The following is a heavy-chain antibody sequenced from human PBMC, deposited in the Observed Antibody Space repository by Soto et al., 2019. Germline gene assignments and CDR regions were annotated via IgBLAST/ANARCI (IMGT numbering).Heavy chain of an antibody. D-gene: IGHD6-19*01. V-gene: IGHV3-21*02. Sequence: EVQLVESGGGLVKPGGSLRLSCAASGFTFSTYSMNWIRQAPGKGLEWVSSISSSSTYIYYADSVKGRFTISRDNAKNSLYLQMNSLRAEDTAVYYCARDTVAGQFDPWGQGTLVTVSS. CDR3: ARDTVAGQFDP. CDR1: GFTFSTYS. CDR2: ISSSSTYI. J-gene: IGHJ5*02.